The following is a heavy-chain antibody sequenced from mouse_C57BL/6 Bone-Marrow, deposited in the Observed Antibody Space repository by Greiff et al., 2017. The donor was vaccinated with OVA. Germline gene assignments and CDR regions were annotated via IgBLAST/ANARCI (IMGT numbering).Heavy chain of an antibody. V-gene: IGHV5-9*01. CDR2: ISGGGGNT. J-gene: IGHJ1*03. Sequence: EVHLVESGGGLVKPGGSLKLSCAASGFTFSSYTMSWVRQTPEKRLEWVATISGGGGNTYYPDSVKGRFTISRDNAKNTLYLQMSSLRSEDTALYYCARHDYYGTYWYFDVWGTGTTVTVSS. CDR1: GFTFSSYT. CDR3: ARHDYYGTYWYFDV. D-gene: IGHD1-1*01.